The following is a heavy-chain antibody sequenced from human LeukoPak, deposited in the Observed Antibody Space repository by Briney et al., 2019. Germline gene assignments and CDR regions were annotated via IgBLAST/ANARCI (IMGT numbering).Heavy chain of an antibody. V-gene: IGHV1-69*13. CDR2: IIPIFGTA. Sequence: SVKVSCKASGGTFSSYAISWVRQAPGQGLEWMGGIIPIFGTANYAQKFQGRVTITADESTSTAYMELNSLRSEDTAVYYCARDYDSSGYGSYFDYWGQGTLVTVSS. CDR1: GGTFSSYA. CDR3: ARDYDSSGYGSYFDY. J-gene: IGHJ4*02. D-gene: IGHD3-22*01.